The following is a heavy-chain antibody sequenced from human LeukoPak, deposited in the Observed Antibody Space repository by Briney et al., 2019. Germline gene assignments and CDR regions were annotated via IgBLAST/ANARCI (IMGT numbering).Heavy chain of an antibody. CDR3: ARDSPYYYDSSGPHLDY. V-gene: IGHV3-48*01. D-gene: IGHD3-22*01. CDR2: ITNSGNSK. Sequence: GGSLRLSCAASEFTFSSYSMNRVRQAPGKGLEWVSYITNSGNSKSYADSVKGRFTISRDNTKSSLYLQMNGLRAEDTAVYYCARDSPYYYDSSGPHLDYWGQGTLVTVSS. CDR1: EFTFSSYS. J-gene: IGHJ4*02.